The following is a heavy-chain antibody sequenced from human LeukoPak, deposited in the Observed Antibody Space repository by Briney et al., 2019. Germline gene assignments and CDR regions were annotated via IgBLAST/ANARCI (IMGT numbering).Heavy chain of an antibody. J-gene: IGHJ4*02. Sequence: PGGSLRLSCAASGFTFSSYAMHWVRQAPGKGLEWVAVISYDGSNKYYADSVKGRFTISRDNSKNTLHLQMNSLRAEDTAVYYCARERTAAGTFDYWGQGTLVTVSS. CDR2: ISYDGSNK. V-gene: IGHV3-30*04. D-gene: IGHD6-13*01. CDR3: ARERTAAGTFDY. CDR1: GFTFSSYA.